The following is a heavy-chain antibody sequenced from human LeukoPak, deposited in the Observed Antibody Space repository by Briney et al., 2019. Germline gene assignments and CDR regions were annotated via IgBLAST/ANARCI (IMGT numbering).Heavy chain of an antibody. J-gene: IGHJ5*02. V-gene: IGHV3-21*01. Sequence: GGSLRLSCAASGFNFSSYSMNWVRQAPGKGLEWVSSISTSSSYIYHADSVKGRFTISRDNAKNSLYLQMNSLRAEDTAVYYCARDRGETYDFWSGSPPNWFDPWGQGTLVTVSS. CDR1: GFNFSSYS. CDR2: ISTSSSYI. D-gene: IGHD3-3*01. CDR3: ARDRGETYDFWSGSPPNWFDP.